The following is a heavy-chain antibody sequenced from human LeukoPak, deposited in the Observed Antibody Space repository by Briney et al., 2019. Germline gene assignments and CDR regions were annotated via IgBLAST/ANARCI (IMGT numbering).Heavy chain of an antibody. D-gene: IGHD7-27*01. V-gene: IGHV3-7*05. Sequence: GGSLRLSCAASAFSLSRSWMSWVRQAPGRGLEWVANINQDGSQKYYVDSVKGRFTISRDNAKNSVYLQMNSLRAEDTAVYYCAKITGDLEGYWGQGTLVTVSS. CDR2: INQDGSQK. CDR1: AFSLSRSW. J-gene: IGHJ4*02. CDR3: AKITGDLEGY.